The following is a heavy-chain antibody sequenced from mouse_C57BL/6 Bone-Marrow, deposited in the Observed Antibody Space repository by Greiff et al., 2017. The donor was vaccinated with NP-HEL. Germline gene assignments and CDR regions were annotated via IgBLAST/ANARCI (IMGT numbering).Heavy chain of an antibody. CDR2: INHNNGGT. V-gene: IGHV1-26*01. CDR1: GYTFTDYY. CDR3: ARCGLFITTVVLYFDY. J-gene: IGHJ2*01. Sequence: EVKLQQSGPELVKPGASVKISCKASGYTFTDYYMNWVKQSHGKSLEWIGDINHNNGGTSYNQKFKGKATLTLDKSYSTAYIELRSLTSEDSAVYYCARCGLFITTVVLYFDYWGQGTTLTVSS. D-gene: IGHD1-1*01.